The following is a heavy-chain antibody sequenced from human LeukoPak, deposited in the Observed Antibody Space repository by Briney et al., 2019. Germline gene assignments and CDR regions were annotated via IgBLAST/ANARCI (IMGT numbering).Heavy chain of an antibody. CDR2: IKHDGSEK. CDR1: GFTFTSYW. CDR3: ARDRGWVDY. J-gene: IGHJ4*02. V-gene: IGHV3-7*01. D-gene: IGHD3-10*01. Sequence: GGPLRLSCGASGFTFTSYWMSWVRQAPGKGLEWVANIKHDGSEKYYVEFVKGRFTISRDNAKNLLYLQMNSLRDEDTAVYYCARDRGWVDYWGQGTLVTVSS.